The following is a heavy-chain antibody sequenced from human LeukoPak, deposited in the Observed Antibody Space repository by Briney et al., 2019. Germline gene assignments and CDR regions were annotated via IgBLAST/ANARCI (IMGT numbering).Heavy chain of an antibody. D-gene: IGHD6-13*01. J-gene: IGHJ4*02. CDR2: ISSSSSYI. CDR1: GFTFSSYS. CDR3: ARLVSSSWYDY. V-gene: IGHV3-21*01. Sequence: GGSLRLSCAASGFTFSSYSMNWVRQAPRKGLEWVSSISSSSSYIYYGDSVKGRFTISRDNAKNSLYLQMNSLRAEDTAVYYCARLVSSSWYDYWGQGILVTVSS.